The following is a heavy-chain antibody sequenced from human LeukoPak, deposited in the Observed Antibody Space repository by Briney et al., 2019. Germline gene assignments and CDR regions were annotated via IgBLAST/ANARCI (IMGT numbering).Heavy chain of an antibody. D-gene: IGHD1-26*01. J-gene: IGHJ4*02. CDR2: IIPIFGTA. CDR1: GYTFTSYY. CDR3: ARDLSGSPGTFDY. V-gene: IGHV1-69*13. Sequence: ASVKVSCKASGYTFTSYYMHWVRQAPGQGLEWMGGIIPIFGTANYAQKFQGRVTITVDESTSTAYMELSSLRSEDTAVYYCARDLSGSPGTFDYWGQGTLVTVSS.